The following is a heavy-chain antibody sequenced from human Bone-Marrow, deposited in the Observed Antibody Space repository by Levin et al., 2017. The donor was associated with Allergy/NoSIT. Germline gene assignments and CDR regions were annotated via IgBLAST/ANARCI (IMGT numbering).Heavy chain of an antibody. V-gene: IGHV3-23*01. Sequence: GESLKISCAASGFTFSSYAMTWVRQAPGKGLEWVSSIGRSGDDTYYADSVKGRFTLSRDNSEYRVYLQMNSLRADDTAVYFCAKDRLRYSSTWSERHKYYYYGMDVWGRGTTVTVSS. J-gene: IGHJ6*02. CDR2: IGRSGDDT. CDR3: AKDRLRYSSTWSERHKYYYYGMDV. CDR1: GFTFSSYA. D-gene: IGHD6-13*01.